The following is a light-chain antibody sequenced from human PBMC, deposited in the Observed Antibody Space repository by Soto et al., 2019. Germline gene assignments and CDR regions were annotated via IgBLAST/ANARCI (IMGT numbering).Light chain of an antibody. CDR3: QHRANWPLT. CDR1: QRVSSY. Sequence: PGERATLSCRASQRVSSYLAWYQQKPGQAPRLLIYDASNRATGIPARFSGSGSGTDFTLTISSLDPEDFAVYYCQHRANWPLTFGGGTTVEIK. J-gene: IGKJ4*01. CDR2: DAS. V-gene: IGKV3-11*01.